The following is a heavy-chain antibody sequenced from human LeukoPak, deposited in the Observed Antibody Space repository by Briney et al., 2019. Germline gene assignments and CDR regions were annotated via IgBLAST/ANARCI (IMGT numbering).Heavy chain of an antibody. CDR2: ISRSSSTI. CDR1: GFTFSTYS. D-gene: IGHD3-16*02. J-gene: IGHJ5*02. Sequence: PGGSPRLSCAASGFTFSTYSMNWVRQAPGKGLEWVSYISRSSSTISYADSVKGRFSISRDNARNSLYLQMNSLKDEDTAVYFCARDYVWGSDRYTDPWGQGTLVTVSS. CDR3: ARDYVWGSDRYTDP. V-gene: IGHV3-48*02.